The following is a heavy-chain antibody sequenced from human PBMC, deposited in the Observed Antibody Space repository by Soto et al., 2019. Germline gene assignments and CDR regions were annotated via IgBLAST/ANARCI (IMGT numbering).Heavy chain of an antibody. CDR2: IIPILGIA. V-gene: IGHV1-69*02. CDR3: ARVRTVSIAVAGLDY. D-gene: IGHD6-19*01. CDR1: GGTFSSYT. J-gene: IGHJ4*02. Sequence: QVQLVQSGAEVKKPGSSVKVSCKASGGTFSSYTISWVRQAPGQGLEWMGRIIPILGIANYAQKFQGRVTITADKSTSTAYIELSSLRSEDTAVYYCARVRTVSIAVAGLDYWGQGTLVTVSS.